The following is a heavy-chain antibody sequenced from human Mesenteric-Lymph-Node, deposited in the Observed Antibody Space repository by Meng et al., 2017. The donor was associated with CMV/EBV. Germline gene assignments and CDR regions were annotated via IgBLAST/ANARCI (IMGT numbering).Heavy chain of an antibody. D-gene: IGHD2-2*01. CDR1: SISSSNW. Sequence: SISSSNWWSGVRQHQGKGMEWIGEIYHSGSNNYNPSLKSRVTISIDKSKNQFSLKLSSVTAADTAVYYCARDGGYCSSTSCYPSGLDYWGQGTLVTVSS. CDR3: ARDGGYCSSTSCYPSGLDY. CDR2: IYHSGSN. J-gene: IGHJ4*02. V-gene: IGHV4-4*02.